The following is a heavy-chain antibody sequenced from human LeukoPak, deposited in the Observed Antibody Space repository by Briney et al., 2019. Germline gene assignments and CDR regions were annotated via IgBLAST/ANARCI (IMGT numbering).Heavy chain of an antibody. CDR2: IYHSGST. J-gene: IGHJ4*02. D-gene: IGHD3-10*01. CDR1: GGSISSGGYS. Sequence: SETLSLTCAVSGGSISSGGYSWSWIRQPPGKGREWIGYIYHSGSTYYSPSLKSRVPISVDRSKTQFSLKLSSVPAADTAVYYCARSLWFGESPPVYYFDYWGQGTLVTVSS. V-gene: IGHV4-30-2*01. CDR3: ARSLWFGESPPVYYFDY.